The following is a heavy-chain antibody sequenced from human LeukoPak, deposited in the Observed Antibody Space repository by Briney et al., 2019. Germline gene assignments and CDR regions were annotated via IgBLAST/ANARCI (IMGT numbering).Heavy chain of an antibody. J-gene: IGHJ2*01. Sequence: SETLSLTCAVYGGSFNDYYWNWIRQPPGKGLEWIGEINHSGSTNYNPSLKSRVTISVDTSKNQFSLKLSSVTAADTAVYYCARRLDSSGYYYVAWYFDLWGRGTLVTVSS. CDR2: INHSGST. CDR3: ARRLDSSGYYYVAWYFDL. D-gene: IGHD3-22*01. V-gene: IGHV4-34*01. CDR1: GGSFNDYY.